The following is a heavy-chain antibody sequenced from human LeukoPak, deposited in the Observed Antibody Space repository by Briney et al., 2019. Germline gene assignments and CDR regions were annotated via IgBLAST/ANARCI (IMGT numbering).Heavy chain of an antibody. CDR1: GFTFSSSA. CDR2: ISASGGST. J-gene: IGHJ4*02. D-gene: IGHD1-26*01. V-gene: IGHV3-23*01. Sequence: PGGSLRLSCAASGFTFSSSAMSWVRQVPGKGLEWVSGISASGGSTYYADSVRGRFTISRDNSKNTLYVQMNSLRDEDTAVYYCAKDQRWESLHCLDSWGQGTLVTVSS. CDR3: AKDQRWESLHCLDS.